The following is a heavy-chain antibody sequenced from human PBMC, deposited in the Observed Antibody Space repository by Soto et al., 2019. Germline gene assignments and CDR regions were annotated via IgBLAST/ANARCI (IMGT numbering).Heavy chain of an antibody. CDR3: TRDASRDSSARGWFDP. CDR1: GFTFRSFT. J-gene: IGHJ5*02. CDR2: ISSNSAYI. Sequence: VGSLRLSCAASGFTFRSFTMNWVRQAPGKGLEWVSTISSNSAYIYYTDALRGRFTISRDNAKNSLHLQMNSLRAEDTAVYYCTRDASRDSSARGWFDPWGPGTLVTVSS. V-gene: IGHV3-21*01. D-gene: IGHD6-13*01.